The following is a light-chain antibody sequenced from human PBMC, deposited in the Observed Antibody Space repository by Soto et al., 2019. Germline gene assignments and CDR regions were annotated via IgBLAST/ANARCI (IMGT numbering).Light chain of an antibody. CDR1: QGVRSA. CDR3: QHFQRDPFT. J-gene: IGKJ5*01. Sequence: AIQLTQSPSSLSASVGDRVTITCRASQGVRSALAWYQQKPGKPPKVLIYDGSSLQSGVPLRFRGSGSGTEFTLTITGLQPEDFGTYYCQHFQRDPFTYGQGTRLEIK. V-gene: IGKV1-13*02. CDR2: DGS.